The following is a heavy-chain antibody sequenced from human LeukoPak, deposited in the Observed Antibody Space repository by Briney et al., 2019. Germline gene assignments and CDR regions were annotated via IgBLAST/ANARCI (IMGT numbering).Heavy chain of an antibody. CDR3: ARVVRFGELFRIDY. CDR1: GGSISSYY. CDR2: IYYSGST. V-gene: IGHV4-59*01. D-gene: IGHD3-10*01. J-gene: IGHJ4*02. Sequence: SETLSLTCTVSGGSISSYYWSWIRQPPGKGLEWIGYIYYSGSTNYNPSLKSRVTISVDTSKNQFSLKLSSVTAADTAAYYCARVVRFGELFRIDYWGQGTLVTVSP.